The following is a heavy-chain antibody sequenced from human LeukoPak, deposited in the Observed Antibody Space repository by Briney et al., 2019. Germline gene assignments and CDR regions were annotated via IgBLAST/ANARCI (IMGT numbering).Heavy chain of an antibody. V-gene: IGHV3-7*01. D-gene: IGHD2-21*02. Sequence: GGPLRLSCVASRFTFSNYWMSWVRQAPGKGLEWVANINQDGSKKRYADSVKGRFTISRDNAKGSLYLQLNSLRAQDTAVYYCAKWGPYCVGDYCPALDSWGPGTLVTVSS. CDR3: AKWGPYCVGDYCPALDS. CDR1: RFTFSNYW. CDR2: INQDGSKK. J-gene: IGHJ4*02.